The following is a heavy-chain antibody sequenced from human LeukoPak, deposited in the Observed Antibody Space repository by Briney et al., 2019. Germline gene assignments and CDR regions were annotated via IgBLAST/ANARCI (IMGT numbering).Heavy chain of an antibody. CDR2: IWHDGSHK. Sequence: PGGSLRLSCAASGFAFNTYAMHWVRQAPGQGLEWVALIWHDGSHKSYSNSVRGQFTISRDNSKNTVSPQMNNLRPEDTAVYYCAREIFGSGSYPGFWGQGTLVTVSS. CDR3: AREIFGSGSYPGF. CDR1: GFAFNTYA. J-gene: IGHJ4*02. D-gene: IGHD3-10*01. V-gene: IGHV3-33*01.